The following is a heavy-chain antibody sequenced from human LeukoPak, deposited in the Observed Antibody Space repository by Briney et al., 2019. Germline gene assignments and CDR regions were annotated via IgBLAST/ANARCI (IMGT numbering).Heavy chain of an antibody. CDR2: IYYSGST. J-gene: IGHJ4*02. D-gene: IGHD2-21*01. V-gene: IGHV4-31*03. CDR1: GGSISSGGYY. Sequence: SQTLSLTCTVSGGSISSGGYYWSWIRQHPGKGLEWIGYIYYSGSTYYNPSLKSRVTIPVDTSKNQFSLKLSSVTAADTAVYYCARVVTARALDYWGQGTLVTVSS. CDR3: ARVVTARALDY.